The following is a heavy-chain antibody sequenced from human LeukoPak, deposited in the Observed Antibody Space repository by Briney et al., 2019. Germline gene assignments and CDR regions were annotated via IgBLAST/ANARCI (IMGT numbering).Heavy chain of an antibody. CDR2: ISAYNGNT. J-gene: IGHJ6*03. D-gene: IGHD2-15*01. V-gene: IGHV1-18*01. CDR3: ARAQGLGDIVVVVAATPGNYYYYYMDV. Sequence: ASAKVSCKASGYTFTSYGISWVRQAPGQGLEWMGWISAYNGNTNYAQKLQGRVTMTTDTSTSTAYMELRSLRSDDTAVYYCARAQGLGDIVVVVAATPGNYYYYYMDVWGKGTTVTVSS. CDR1: GYTFTSYG.